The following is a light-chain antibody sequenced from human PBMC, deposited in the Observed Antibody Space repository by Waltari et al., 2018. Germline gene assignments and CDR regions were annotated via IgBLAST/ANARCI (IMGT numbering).Light chain of an antibody. Sequence: ETVMTQSPATLSVSPGDRATLSCRASQSVGTNVAWYQQKPGQAPRLLIYAASTRASDSPTRFSGSGSGTEFTFTITGLQSEDFALYFCQQYDKWPPFSCGQGTNLELK. J-gene: IGKJ2*03. V-gene: IGKV3-15*01. CDR1: QSVGTN. CDR2: AAS. CDR3: QQYDKWPPFS.